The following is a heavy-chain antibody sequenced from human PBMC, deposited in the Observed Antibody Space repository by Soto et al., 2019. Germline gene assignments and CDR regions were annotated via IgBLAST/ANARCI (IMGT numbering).Heavy chain of an antibody. V-gene: IGHV1-69*01. J-gene: IGHJ5*02. CDR2: IIPMFGTT. D-gene: IGHD4-4*01. CDR1: GGTFSRKA. CDR3: ARVIETTTFQMGWFDA. Sequence: QVRLEQSGAEVKKPGSSVKVSCRASGGTFSRKAIAWLRQAPGQGLEWMGGIIPMFGTTNYGQRFQDRVTITADESTSTGSMELSSLTSEDTAVYYWARVIETTTFQMGWFDAWGQGTLVTVSS.